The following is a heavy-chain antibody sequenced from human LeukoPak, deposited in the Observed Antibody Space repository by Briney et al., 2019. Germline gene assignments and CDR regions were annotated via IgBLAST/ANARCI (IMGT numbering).Heavy chain of an antibody. D-gene: IGHD5-24*01. J-gene: IGHJ3*02. CDR3: ARKDGDI. V-gene: IGHV4-4*07. CDR1: GVSVSSYY. CDR2: IDASGST. Sequence: PSETLSLTCTVSGVSVSSYYWIWIRQPAGRGLEWIGRIDASGSTNFNPSLKSRVTMSVDSPKNQFSLKLSSVTAADTALYYCARKDGDIWGQGTMVTVSS.